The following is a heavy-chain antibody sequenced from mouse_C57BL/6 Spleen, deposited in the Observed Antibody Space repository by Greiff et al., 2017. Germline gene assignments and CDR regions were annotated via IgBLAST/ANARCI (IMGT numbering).Heavy chain of an antibody. V-gene: IGHV1-82*01. Sequence: VQLKESGPELVKPGASVKISCKASGYAFSSSWMNWVKQRPGKGLEWIGRIYPGDGDTNYNGKFKGKATLTADKSSSTAYMQLSSLTSEDSAVYFCARCGPYYFDYWGQGTTLTVSS. CDR1: GYAFSSSW. J-gene: IGHJ2*01. CDR3: ARCGPYYFDY. CDR2: IYPGDGDT.